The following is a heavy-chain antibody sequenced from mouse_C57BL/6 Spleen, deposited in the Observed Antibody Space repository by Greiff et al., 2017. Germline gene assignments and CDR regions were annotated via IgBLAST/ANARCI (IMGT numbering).Heavy chain of an antibody. J-gene: IGHJ1*03. D-gene: IGHD4-1*01. CDR3: ARYLHLWDVGYFDV. V-gene: IGHV7-3*01. CDR2: IRNKANGYTT. CDR1: GFTFTDYY. Sequence: EVQVVESGGGLVQPGGSLSLSCAASGFTFTDYYMSWVRQPPGKALEWLGFIRNKANGYTTEYSASVKGRFTISRDNSQSILYLRMHALRAEDSATYYCARYLHLWDVGYFDVWGTGTTVTVSS.